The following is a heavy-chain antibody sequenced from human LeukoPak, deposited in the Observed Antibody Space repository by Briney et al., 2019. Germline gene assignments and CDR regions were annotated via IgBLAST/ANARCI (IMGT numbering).Heavy chain of an antibody. CDR3: ASNDYGDSYYFDY. J-gene: IGHJ4*02. CDR2: IYYSGST. Sequence: SETLSLTCTVSGGSISSYYWSWIRQPPGKGLEWIGYIYYSGSTNYNPSLKSRVTISIDTSKNQFSLKLSSVTAADTAVYYCASNDYGDSYYFDYWGQGTLVTVSS. CDR1: GGSISSYY. V-gene: IGHV4-59*01. D-gene: IGHD4-17*01.